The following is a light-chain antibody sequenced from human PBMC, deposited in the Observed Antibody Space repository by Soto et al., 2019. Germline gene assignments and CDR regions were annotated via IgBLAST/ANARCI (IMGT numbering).Light chain of an antibody. CDR1: SSNIGAGYD. CDR3: QSYDNTLSGHVV. Sequence: QSVLTQPPSVSGSPGQRVTISCTGTSSNIGAGYDVHWYQQVPGTSPKLLIFVNSNRPSGVPDRFSGSKSGTSASLAITGLQAEDEADDYCQSYDNTLSGHVVFGGGTKLTVL. V-gene: IGLV1-40*01. CDR2: VNS. J-gene: IGLJ2*01.